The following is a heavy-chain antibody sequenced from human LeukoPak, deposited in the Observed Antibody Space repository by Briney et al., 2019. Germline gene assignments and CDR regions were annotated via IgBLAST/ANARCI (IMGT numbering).Heavy chain of an antibody. V-gene: IGHV4-61*02. Sequence: SQTLSLTCTVSGGSISSGSYYWSWIRQPAGKGLEWIGRIYTSGSTNYNPSLKSRVTISVDTSKNQFSLKLSSLTAADTAVYYCARSPGALLWFGELFRGFDYWGQGTLVTVSS. CDR3: ARSPGALLWFGELFRGFDY. CDR2: IYTSGST. J-gene: IGHJ4*02. CDR1: GGSISSGSYY. D-gene: IGHD3-10*01.